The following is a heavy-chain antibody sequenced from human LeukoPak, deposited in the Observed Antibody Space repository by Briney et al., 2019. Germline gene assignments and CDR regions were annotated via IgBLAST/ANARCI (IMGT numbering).Heavy chain of an antibody. D-gene: IGHD6-19*01. Sequence: GGSLRLSCAASGFTFSSYWMSWVRQAPGKGLEWVANIKQDGSEEYYVDSVKGRFTISRDNAKNSLYLQMNSLRAEDTAVYYCARREIAVADKLDYWGQGTLVTVSS. CDR2: IKQDGSEE. CDR1: GFTFSSYW. J-gene: IGHJ4*02. CDR3: ARREIAVADKLDY. V-gene: IGHV3-7*01.